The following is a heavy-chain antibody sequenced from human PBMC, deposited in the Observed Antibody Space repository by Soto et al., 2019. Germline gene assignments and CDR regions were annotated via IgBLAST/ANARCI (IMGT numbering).Heavy chain of an antibody. V-gene: IGHV3-23*01. CDR1: GFTFSSYA. Sequence: PGGSLRLSCAASGFTFSSYAMGWVRQAPGKGLEWVSAISGSGGSTYYADSVKGRFTISRDNSKNTLYLQMNSLRAEDTAVYYCAKYYRGTSTQQLAKLFDYWGQGTLVTVS. CDR2: ISGSGGST. J-gene: IGHJ4*02. D-gene: IGHD6-13*01. CDR3: AKYYRGTSTQQLAKLFDY.